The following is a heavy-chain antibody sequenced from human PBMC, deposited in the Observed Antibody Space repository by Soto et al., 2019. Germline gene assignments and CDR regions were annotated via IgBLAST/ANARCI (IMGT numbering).Heavy chain of an antibody. J-gene: IGHJ4*02. D-gene: IGHD4-4*01. CDR2: IQEDGGEK. CDR1: GFTFSSYW. CDR3: ARDKGRNYSYFDC. V-gene: IGHV3-7*04. Sequence: GGSLRLSCAASGFTFSSYWMNWVRQAPGKGLEWVANIQEDGGEKYYVDSVKGRFTIPRDNAKNSLYLQMNSLRAEDTAVYYCARDKGRNYSYFDCWGEGTLVTVSS.